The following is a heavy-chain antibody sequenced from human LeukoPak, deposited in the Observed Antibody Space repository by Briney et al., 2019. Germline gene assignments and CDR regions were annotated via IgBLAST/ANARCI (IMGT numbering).Heavy chain of an antibody. V-gene: IGHV3-30-3*01. CDR2: TDGSNT. D-gene: IGHD1-14*01. Sequence: GRSLRLSCAASGFTLTIYAIHWVRQAPGKGLEWVAVTDGSNTFYADSVKGRFSLSSDNSKNTLYLQMNSLRAEDTAVYYCAKDLIAGPPDYFDYWGQGPLVTVSS. J-gene: IGHJ4*02. CDR1: GFTLTIYA. CDR3: AKDLIAGPPDYFDY.